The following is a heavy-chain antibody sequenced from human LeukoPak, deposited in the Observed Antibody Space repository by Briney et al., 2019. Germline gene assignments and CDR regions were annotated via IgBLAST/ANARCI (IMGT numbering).Heavy chain of an antibody. V-gene: IGHV1-2*02. Sequence: ASAKVSCKASGYTFTGYYMHWVRQAPGQGLEWMGWINPNSGGTNYAQKFQGRVTMTRDTSISTAYMELSRLRSDDTAVYYCARDYSSSSYWFDPWGQGTLVTVSS. CDR3: ARDYSSSSYWFDP. CDR1: GYTFTGYY. J-gene: IGHJ5*02. CDR2: INPNSGGT. D-gene: IGHD6-6*01.